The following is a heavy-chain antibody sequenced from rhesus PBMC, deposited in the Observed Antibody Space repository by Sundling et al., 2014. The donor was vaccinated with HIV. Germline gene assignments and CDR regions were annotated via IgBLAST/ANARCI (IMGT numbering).Heavy chain of an antibody. CDR3: ARDPWDYGSGFDY. V-gene: IGHV4-80*01. Sequence: QVQLQESGPGLVKPSETLSLTCTVSAASISSYWWSWIRQPPGKGLEYIGYISGSSGSTNYNPSLKSRVTISKDTSKNQFSLKLSSVTAADTAVYYCARDPWDYGSGFDYWGQGVLVTVSS. D-gene: IGHD3-9*01. CDR1: AASISSYW. J-gene: IGHJ4*01. CDR2: ISGSSGST.